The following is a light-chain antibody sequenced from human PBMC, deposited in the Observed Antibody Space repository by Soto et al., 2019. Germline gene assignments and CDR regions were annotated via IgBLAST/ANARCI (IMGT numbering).Light chain of an antibody. J-gene: IGKJ1*01. V-gene: IGKV4-1*01. CDR3: QRYYSTPQT. CDR1: QSVLYSSNNKNY. CDR2: WAS. Sequence: DIVMTQSPDSLAVSLGERATINCKSSQSVLYSSNNKNYVAWYQQKPGQPPKLLIDWASTRESGVPDRFSGSGSGAAFSLTTASLEAEEVQVYDDQRYYSTPQTVGQGTKVVIK.